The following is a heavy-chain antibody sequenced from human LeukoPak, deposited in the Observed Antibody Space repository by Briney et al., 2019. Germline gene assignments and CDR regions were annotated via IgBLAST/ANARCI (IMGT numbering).Heavy chain of an antibody. J-gene: IGHJ6*03. V-gene: IGHV1-2*02. Sequence: ASVKVSCKASGYTFTNYGISWVRQAPGQGLEWMGWINPNSGGTNYAQKFQGRVTMTRDTSISTAYMELSRLRSDDTAVYYCARGTIFGVAPDYYYYYMDVWGKGTTVTVSS. CDR3: ARGTIFGVAPDYYYYYMDV. D-gene: IGHD3-3*01. CDR2: INPNSGGT. CDR1: GYTFTNYG.